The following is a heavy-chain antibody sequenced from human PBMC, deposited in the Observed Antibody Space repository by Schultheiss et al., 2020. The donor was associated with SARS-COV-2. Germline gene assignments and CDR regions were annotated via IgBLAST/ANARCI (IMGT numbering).Heavy chain of an antibody. Sequence: GGSLRLSCAASGFTFSDYYMIWIRQAPGKGLEWVSSISSSSSYIYYADSVKGRFTISRDNAKNSLYLQMNSLRAEDTAVYYCAKGSGSSSWHYYYYGMDVWGQGTTVTVSS. V-gene: IGHV3-11*06. J-gene: IGHJ6*02. CDR2: ISSSSSYI. D-gene: IGHD6-13*01. CDR1: GFTFSDYY. CDR3: AKGSGSSSWHYYYYGMDV.